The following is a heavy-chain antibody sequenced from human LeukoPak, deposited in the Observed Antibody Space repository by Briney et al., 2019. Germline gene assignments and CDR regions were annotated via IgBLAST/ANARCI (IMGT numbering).Heavy chain of an antibody. CDR3: ARPIHCSTTSCSFDY. D-gene: IGHD2-2*01. Sequence: GESLKISCKGSGYSFTSYWIGWVRQMPGKGLEWMGIIYPGDSDTRYSPAFQSQVTISVDKSIITAYLQWSSLKASDTAMYYCARPIHCSTTSCSFDYRGQGTLVTVSS. CDR1: GYSFTSYW. V-gene: IGHV5-51*01. J-gene: IGHJ4*02. CDR2: IYPGDSDT.